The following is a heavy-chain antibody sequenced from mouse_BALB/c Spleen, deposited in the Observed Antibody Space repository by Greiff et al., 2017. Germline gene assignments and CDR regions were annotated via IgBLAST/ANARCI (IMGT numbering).Heavy chain of an antibody. D-gene: IGHD2-3*01. CDR1: GYSITSGYY. J-gene: IGHJ3*01. CDR2: ISYDGSN. CDR3: ASFYDGYSY. V-gene: IGHV3-6*02. Sequence: EVLLQESGPGLVKPSQSLSLTCSVTGYSITSGYYWNWIRQFPGNKLEWMGYISYDGSNNYNPSLKNRISITRDTSKNQFFLKLNSVTTEDTATYYCASFYDGYSYWGQGTLVTVSA.